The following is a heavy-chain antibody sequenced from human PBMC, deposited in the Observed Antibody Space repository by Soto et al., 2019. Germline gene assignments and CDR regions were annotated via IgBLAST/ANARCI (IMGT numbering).Heavy chain of an antibody. V-gene: IGHV4-30-4*01. CDR1: GGSISSGDYY. Sequence: SETLSLTCTVSGGSISSGDYYWSWIRQPPGKGLEWIGYIYYSGSTYYNPSLKSRVTISVDTSKNQFSLKLSSVTAADTAVYYCARVIGDILTGYYYWFDPGAREPWSPSPQ. J-gene: IGHJ5*02. CDR2: IYYSGST. CDR3: ARVIGDILTGYYYWFDP. D-gene: IGHD3-9*01.